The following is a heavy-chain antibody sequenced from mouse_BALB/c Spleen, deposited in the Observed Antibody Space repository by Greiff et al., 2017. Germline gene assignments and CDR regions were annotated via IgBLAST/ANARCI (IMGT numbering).Heavy chain of an antibody. V-gene: IGHV7-3*02. CDR1: GFTFTDYY. J-gene: IGHJ1*01. Sequence: DVKLVESGGGLVQPGGSLRLSCATSGFTFTDYYMSWVRQPPGKALEWLGFIRNKANGYTTEYSASVKGRFTISRDNSQSILYLQMNTLRAEDSATYYCARDLSDYRYDVEWYFDVWGAGTTVTVSS. CDR3: ARDLSDYRYDVEWYFDV. CDR2: IRNKANGYTT. D-gene: IGHD2-14*01.